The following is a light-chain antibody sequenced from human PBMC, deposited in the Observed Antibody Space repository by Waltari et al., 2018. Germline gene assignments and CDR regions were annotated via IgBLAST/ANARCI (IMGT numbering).Light chain of an antibody. CDR1: SSNTGNNF. CDR2: DDN. CDR3: GTWDTSLSAGV. J-gene: IGLJ3*02. V-gene: IGLV1-51*01. Sequence: QSVLTQPPSVSAAPGQKVTISCSRGSSNTGNNFVSWYQQLPGTAPKLLIYDDNKRASGSPDRFSGSKSGTSATLGITGLQTGDEADYYCGTWDTSLSAGVFGGGTKLTVL.